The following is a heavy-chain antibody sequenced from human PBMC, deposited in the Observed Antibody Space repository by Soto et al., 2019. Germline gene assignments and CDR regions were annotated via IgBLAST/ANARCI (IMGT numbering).Heavy chain of an antibody. CDR3: ALNRGYSYGVFGSFDY. CDR1: GFTFSSYW. J-gene: IGHJ4*02. D-gene: IGHD5-18*01. V-gene: IGHV3-7*03. CDR2: IKQDGSEK. Sequence: QPGGSLRLSCAASGFTFSSYWMSWVRQAPGKGLEWVANIKQDGSEKYYVDSVKGRFTISRDNAKNSLYLQMNSLRAEDTAVYYCALNRGYSYGVFGSFDYWGQGTLVTVSS.